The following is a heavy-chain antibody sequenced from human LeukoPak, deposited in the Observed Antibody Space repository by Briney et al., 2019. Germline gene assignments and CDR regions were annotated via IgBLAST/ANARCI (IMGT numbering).Heavy chain of an antibody. D-gene: IGHD1-1*01. CDR1: GGSFSSYY. CDR2: IYYSGST. V-gene: IGHV4-59*01. CDR3: AMYNWNENWFVP. J-gene: IGHJ5*02. Sequence: SETLSLTCAVYGGSFSSYYWSWIRQPPGKGLEWIGYIYYSGSTNYKPSLKSRVTISVDTSKNQFSLKLSSVTAADTAVYYCAMYNWNENWFVPWGQGTLVTVSS.